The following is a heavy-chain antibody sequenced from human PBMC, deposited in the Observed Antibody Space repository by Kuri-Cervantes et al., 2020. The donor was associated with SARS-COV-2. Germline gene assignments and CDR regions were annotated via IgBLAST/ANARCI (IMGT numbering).Heavy chain of an antibody. D-gene: IGHD4-23*01. CDR3: ATPAPEYGGNSGGWVF. Sequence: GGSLRLSCAASGFIFSSHSMNWVRQAPGKGLEWVSYISSSSSTIYYADSVKGRFTISRDNAKNSLYLQMNSLRAEDTAVYYCATPAPEYGGNSGGWVFWGQGTLDTVSS. CDR1: GFIFSSHS. CDR2: ISSSSSTI. V-gene: IGHV3-48*01. J-gene: IGHJ4*02.